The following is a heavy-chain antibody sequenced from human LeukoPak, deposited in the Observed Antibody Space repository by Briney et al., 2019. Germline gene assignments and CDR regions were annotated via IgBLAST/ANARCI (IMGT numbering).Heavy chain of an antibody. CDR2: INHSGGT. CDR1: GGSFSDHY. V-gene: IGHV4-34*01. J-gene: IGHJ6*03. D-gene: IGHD1-26*01. Sequence: SETLSLTCAVYGGSFSDHYWTWIRQPPGKGLEWIGEINHSGGTNYSPSLKSRVTISVDTSKNQFSLNLRSVTAADTAVYYCARLRWELPPGDLYSYYYKDVWGKGTTVTVSS. CDR3: ARLRWELPPGDLYSYYYKDV.